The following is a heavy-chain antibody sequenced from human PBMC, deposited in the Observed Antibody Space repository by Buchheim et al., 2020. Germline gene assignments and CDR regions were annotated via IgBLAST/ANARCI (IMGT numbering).Heavy chain of an antibody. Sequence: QAQLVQSGPEVTKTGASVKVSCKTSGYTFTNYQINWVRQAPGQGLEWLGWINPRSGDTNRAHKFHGRVTMTRDTSLNTVYMELGPLQSDDTAVYYCAKNAAVGATWFAPWGQGTL. CDR2: INPRSGDT. CDR3: AKNAAVGATWFAP. CDR1: GYTFTNYQ. J-gene: IGHJ5*02. D-gene: IGHD1-26*01. V-gene: IGHV1-2*02.